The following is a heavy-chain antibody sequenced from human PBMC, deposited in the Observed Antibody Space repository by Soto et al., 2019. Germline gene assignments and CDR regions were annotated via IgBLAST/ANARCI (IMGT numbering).Heavy chain of an antibody. V-gene: IGHV1-69*01. CDR1: GGTFSSYA. CDR2: IIPIFGTA. Sequence: QVQLVQSGAEVKKPGSSVKVSCKASGGTFSSYAISWVRQAPGQGLEWMGGIIPIFGTANYAQKFQGRVTITADESTSTAYMELSSLRSEDTAVYYCARRYYDILTCGYYYYGMDVWGQGTTVTVSS. J-gene: IGHJ6*02. CDR3: ARRYYDILTCGYYYYGMDV. D-gene: IGHD3-9*01.